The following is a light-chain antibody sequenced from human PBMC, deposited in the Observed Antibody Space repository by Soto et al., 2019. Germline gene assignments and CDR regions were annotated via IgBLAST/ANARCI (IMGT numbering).Light chain of an antibody. CDR1: QSVSSY. Sequence: EIVLTQSPATLSLSPGERATLSCRASQSVSSYLAWYQQKPGQAPRLLIYDASNRATGIPARFSGSGSGTDFTLTISSLDHEDFAVYYCQQRSNWPPGATFGQGTKLEIK. V-gene: IGKV3-11*01. J-gene: IGKJ2*01. CDR2: DAS. CDR3: QQRSNWPPGAT.